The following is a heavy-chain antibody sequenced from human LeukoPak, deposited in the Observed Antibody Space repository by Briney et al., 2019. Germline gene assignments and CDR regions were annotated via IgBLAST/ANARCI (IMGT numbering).Heavy chain of an antibody. CDR2: ISSSGSTI. D-gene: IGHD3-10*01. J-gene: IGHJ4*02. V-gene: IGHV3-48*04. CDR1: EFTFSSYG. CDR3: ARGGRYYYGSGRLDY. Sequence: GGSLRLSCAASEFTFSSYGMHWVRQAPGKGLEWVSYISSSGSTIYYADSVKGRFTISRDNAKNSLYLQMNSLRAEDTAVYYCARGGRYYYGSGRLDYWGQGTLVTVSS.